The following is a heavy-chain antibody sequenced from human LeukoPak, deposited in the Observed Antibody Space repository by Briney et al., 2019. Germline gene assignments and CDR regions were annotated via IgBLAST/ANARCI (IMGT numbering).Heavy chain of an antibody. D-gene: IGHD2-2*01. CDR2: ISGNGGST. Sequence: GGSLRLSCAASGFTFSSYAMSWVRQAPGKGLEWVSAISGNGGSTYYADSVKGRFTISRDNSKNTLYLQMNSLRVEDTAVYYCGKDQGYYAFDYWGQGTLVTVSS. V-gene: IGHV3-23*01. CDR1: GFTFSSYA. CDR3: GKDQGYYAFDY. J-gene: IGHJ4*02.